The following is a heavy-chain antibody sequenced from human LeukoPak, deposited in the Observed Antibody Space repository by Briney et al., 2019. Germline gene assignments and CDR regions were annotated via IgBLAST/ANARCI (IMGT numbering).Heavy chain of an antibody. D-gene: IGHD6-6*01. CDR3: VKGSRAARPYYFDY. CDR2: ITAGGDST. J-gene: IGHJ4*02. V-gene: IGHV3-23*01. CDR1: GFKFSDFA. Sequence: PGGSLRLSCAASGFKFSDFAMSCVRQAPGKGLDWVSAITAGGDSTYYADSVKGRFTISRDNSKNTLYLQMSSLTVADTAVYYCVKGSRAARPYYFDYWGQGTLVTVSS.